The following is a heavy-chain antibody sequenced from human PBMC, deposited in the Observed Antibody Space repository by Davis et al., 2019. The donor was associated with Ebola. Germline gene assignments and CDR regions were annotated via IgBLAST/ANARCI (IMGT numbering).Heavy chain of an antibody. CDR1: GGSIDINQYY. V-gene: IGHV4-39*01. D-gene: IGHD2-21*02. CDR2: IYYRGTA. Sequence: MPGGSLRLSCSVSGGSIDINQYYWGWIRQAPGKGLEWLGYIYYRGTAFYNPSVRGRVTLSVDMFKNHFSMRLTSVTAADTGVYYCARHVGDSAMFDHWGQGIMVTVSS. CDR3: ARHVGDSAMFDH. J-gene: IGHJ4*02.